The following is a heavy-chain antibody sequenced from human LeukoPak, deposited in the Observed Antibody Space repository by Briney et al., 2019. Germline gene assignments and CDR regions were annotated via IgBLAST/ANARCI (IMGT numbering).Heavy chain of an antibody. D-gene: IGHD2-15*01. J-gene: IGHJ5*02. Sequence: GGSLRLSCVASGFSLSGYWMYWVRQAPGKGLMYISRNNGDGSTTNYADVVKGRFTMSRDDVKNTLYLQMNSLRVEDTAVYYCARDPRNVGLAPWGQGTLVTVSS. CDR1: GFSLSGYW. CDR3: ARDPRNVGLAP. CDR2: NNGDGSTT. V-gene: IGHV3-74*01.